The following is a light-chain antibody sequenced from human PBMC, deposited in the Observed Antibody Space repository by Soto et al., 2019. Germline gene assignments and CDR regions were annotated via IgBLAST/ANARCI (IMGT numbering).Light chain of an antibody. V-gene: IGKV3-15*01. CDR3: QQYNNWPPNT. J-gene: IGKJ1*01. CDR1: QSVSSN. Sequence: EIVMTQSPVTLSVSPGERATLSCRASQSVSSNLAWYQQKPGQAPRLLIYGASTRATGIPARFSGSGSGTEFTLTISSLQSEDFAVYYCQQYNNWPPNTFGQGTKVEIK. CDR2: GAS.